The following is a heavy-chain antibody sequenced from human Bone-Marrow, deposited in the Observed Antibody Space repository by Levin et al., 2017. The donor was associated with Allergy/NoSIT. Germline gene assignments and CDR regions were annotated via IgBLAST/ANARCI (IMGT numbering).Heavy chain of an antibody. J-gene: IGHJ5*01. Sequence: NPSETLSLTCTVSGGSISGHYWTWIRQSPGKGLEWIGYIHYRGNTNYNPSLKSRVTMSVDTSKNHFSLKVTSLTAADTAVYYCARLYNWTFDSWGQGSLVTVSS. D-gene: IGHD1-20*01. CDR3: ARLYNWTFDS. CDR2: IHYRGNT. CDR1: GGSISGHY. V-gene: IGHV4-59*11.